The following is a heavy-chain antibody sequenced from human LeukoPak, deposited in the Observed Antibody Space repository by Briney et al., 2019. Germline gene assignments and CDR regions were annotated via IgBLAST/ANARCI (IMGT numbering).Heavy chain of an antibody. Sequence: GGSLRLSCAASEFMFSKYAMSWVRQAPGKGLEWVSAVSASADSTYYADSVKGRFIISRDNSKNTLFLQMNSLRAEDTAVYYCARRPAIFMDGVYYYSMDVWGQGTTVTVSS. CDR1: EFMFSKYA. CDR2: VSASADST. D-gene: IGHD2-2*01. J-gene: IGHJ6*02. CDR3: ARRPAIFMDGVYYYSMDV. V-gene: IGHV3-23*01.